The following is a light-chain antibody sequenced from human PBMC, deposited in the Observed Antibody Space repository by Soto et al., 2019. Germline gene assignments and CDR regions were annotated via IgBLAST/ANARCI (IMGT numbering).Light chain of an antibody. J-gene: IGKJ2*01. CDR1: QTISSW. CDR3: QQYGSSPPYT. V-gene: IGKV1-5*03. CDR2: KAS. Sequence: DIEMTQSPSTLPGSAGDIFTIXXRASQTISSWLAWYQQKPGKAPKLPIYKASTLKSGVPSRFSGSGSGTDFTLTISRLEPEDFAVYFCQQYGSSPPYTFGQGTRWIS.